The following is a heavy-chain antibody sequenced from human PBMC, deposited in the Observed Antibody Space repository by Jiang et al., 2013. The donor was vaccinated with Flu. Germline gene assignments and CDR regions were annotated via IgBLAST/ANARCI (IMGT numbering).Heavy chain of an antibody. V-gene: IGHV3-7*03. D-gene: IGHD5-12*01. CDR2: IKKDGSDR. CDR1: GFAFSSYW. J-gene: IGHJ4*02. CDR3: ARDRSREYSGYDPLDY. Sequence: QLLESGGGLVQPGESLRLSCAASGFAFSSYWMSWVRQAPGKGLEWVANIKKDGSDRYYVDSVKGRFTISRDNAKNSLYLQMNSLRAEDTAVYYCARDRSREYSGYDPLDYWGQGTLVTVSS.